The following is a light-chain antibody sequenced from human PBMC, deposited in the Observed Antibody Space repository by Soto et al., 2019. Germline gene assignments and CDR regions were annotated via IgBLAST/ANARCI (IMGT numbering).Light chain of an antibody. CDR2: GAS. CDR1: QSVSDN. J-gene: IGKJ1*01. Sequence: EVLMTQSPDTLYVSPGERVTLSCRASQSVSDNLAWYQQKPGQAPRLLIYGASNRATGIPDRFSGSVSGTDFTLTISRLEPEDFAVFYCHQYGTSPATFGQGTKVDIK. V-gene: IGKV3-20*01. CDR3: HQYGTSPAT.